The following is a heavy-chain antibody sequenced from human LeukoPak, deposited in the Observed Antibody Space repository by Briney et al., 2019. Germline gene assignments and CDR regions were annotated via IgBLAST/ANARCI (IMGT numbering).Heavy chain of an antibody. J-gene: IGHJ4*02. CDR2: INHSGST. V-gene: IGHV4-34*01. D-gene: IGHD5-12*01. Sequence: PSETLSLTCAVYGGSFSGYYWSWIRQPPGKGLEWIGEINHSGSTNYNPSLKSRVTISVDTSKNQFSLKLSSVTAADTAVYYCARGRGLRLDYWGQGTLVTVSS. CDR1: GGSFSGYY. CDR3: ARGRGLRLDY.